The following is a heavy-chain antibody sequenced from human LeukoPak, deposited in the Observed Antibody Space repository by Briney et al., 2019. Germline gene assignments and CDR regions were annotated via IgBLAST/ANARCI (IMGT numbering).Heavy chain of an antibody. CDR1: EFTFSIYW. Sequence: PGGSPRLSCAASEFTFSIYWMHWVRQAPGKGLVWVSRISRDGSNTFYADSVKGRFTISRDNAKNTLYLQMNSLRGDDTAVYYCAREWDLPGAYYMDVWGKGTTVTVSS. D-gene: IGHD1-26*01. CDR3: AREWDLPGAYYMDV. J-gene: IGHJ6*03. V-gene: IGHV3-74*01. CDR2: ISRDGSNT.